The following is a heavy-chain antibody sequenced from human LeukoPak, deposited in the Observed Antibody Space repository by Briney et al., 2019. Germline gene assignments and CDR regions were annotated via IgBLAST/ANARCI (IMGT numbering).Heavy chain of an antibody. CDR3: ARSPGLGYSGGSCHFDY. CDR1: GGSIGTYD. V-gene: IGHV4-59*08. Sequence: SETLSLICNVSGGSIGTYDWSWIRQPPGQGLEYLGYIYHTGTTSYNPSLKSRATISVDTSKNQFSLRLTSVTAADTALYYCARSPGLGYSGGSCHFDYWGQGILVTVSS. CDR2: IYHTGTT. J-gene: IGHJ4*02. D-gene: IGHD2-15*01.